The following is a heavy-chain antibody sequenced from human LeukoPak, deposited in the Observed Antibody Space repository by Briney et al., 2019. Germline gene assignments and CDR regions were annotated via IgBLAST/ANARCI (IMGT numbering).Heavy chain of an antibody. J-gene: IGHJ5*02. V-gene: IGHV4-59*01. CDR2: IYYSGST. CDR3: ARAMVNYDILTGRSVWFDP. D-gene: IGHD3-9*01. CDR1: GGSFSGYY. Sequence: SETLSLTCAVYGGSFSGYYWSWIRQPPGKGLEWIGYIYYSGSTNYNPSLKSRVTISVDTSKNQFSLKLSSVTAADTAVHYCARAMVNYDILTGRSVWFDPWGQGTLVTVSS.